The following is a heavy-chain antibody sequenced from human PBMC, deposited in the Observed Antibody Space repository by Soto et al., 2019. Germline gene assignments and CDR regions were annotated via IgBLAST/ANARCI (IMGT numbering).Heavy chain of an antibody. D-gene: IGHD6-6*01. V-gene: IGHV3-30*18. CDR3: AKDKGIAARRYYFDF. J-gene: IGHJ4*02. Sequence: VQLLESGGGLVQPEGSLRLSCAASGFTFSSYGMHWVRQAPGKGLEWVAVVSYDGSNKYYTESVKGRFTISRDNSKNMLYLQVNSLRTEDTAVYYCAKDKGIAARRYYFDFWGQGTLVTVSS. CDR2: VSYDGSNK. CDR1: GFTFSSYG.